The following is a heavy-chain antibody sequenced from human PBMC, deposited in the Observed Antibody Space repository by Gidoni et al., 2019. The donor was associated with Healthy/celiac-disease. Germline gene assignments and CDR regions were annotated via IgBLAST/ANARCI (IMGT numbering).Heavy chain of an antibody. CDR1: GYTFTSYG. Sequence: QVQLVQSGAEVKKPGASVKVSCKASGYTFTSYGSSWVRQAPGQGLEWMGWISAYNGNTNYAQKLQGRVTMTTDTSTSTAYMELRSLRSDDTAVYYCAREPPEHSSGWYEGWFDPWGQGTLVTVSS. V-gene: IGHV1-18*01. CDR3: AREPPEHSSGWYEGWFDP. J-gene: IGHJ5*02. D-gene: IGHD6-19*01. CDR2: ISAYNGNT.